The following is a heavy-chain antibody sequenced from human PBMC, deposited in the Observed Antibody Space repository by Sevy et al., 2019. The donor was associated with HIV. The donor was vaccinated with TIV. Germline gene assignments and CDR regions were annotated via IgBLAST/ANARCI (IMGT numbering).Heavy chain of an antibody. CDR1: GDSINTYY. CDR3: ARLRWDLVVVPGATPGCYFDS. D-gene: IGHD2-2*02. CDR2: VSHSGNT. V-gene: IGHV4-59*08. Sequence: SEILSLTCTVSGDSINTYYWSWIRQPPGKGLEWIAYVSHSGNTNYNPSLKSRVSMSVDTSTNQFSLKVKSVTAADTAVYYCARLRWDLVVVPGATPGCYFDSWGQGTLVTVSS. J-gene: IGHJ4*02.